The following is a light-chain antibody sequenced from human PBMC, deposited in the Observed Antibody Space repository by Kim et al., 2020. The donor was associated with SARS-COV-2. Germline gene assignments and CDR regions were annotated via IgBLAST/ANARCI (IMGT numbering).Light chain of an antibody. CDR1: KLGDKY. J-gene: IGLJ1*01. CDR3: QAWDSSTPYV. CDR2: QDS. V-gene: IGLV3-1*01. Sequence: SYELTQPPSVSVSPGQTASITCSGDKLGDKYACWYQQKPGQSPVLVIYQDSKRPSGIPERFSGSNSGHTATLTISGTQAMDEADYYCQAWDSSTPYVFGT.